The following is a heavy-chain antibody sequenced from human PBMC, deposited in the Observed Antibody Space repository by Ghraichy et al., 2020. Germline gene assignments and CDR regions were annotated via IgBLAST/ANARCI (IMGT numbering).Heavy chain of an antibody. D-gene: IGHD6-19*01. V-gene: IGHV4-34*01. J-gene: IGHJ3*02. CDR2: INHSGST. CDR1: GGSFSGYY. CDR3: ARGKWRWRAVDSTGGAFDI. Sequence: SETLSLTCAVYGGSFSGYYWSWIRQPPGKGLEWIGEINHSGSTNYNPSLKSRVTISVDTSKNQFSLKLSSVTAADTAVYYCARGKWRWRAVDSTGGAFDIWGQGTMVTVSS.